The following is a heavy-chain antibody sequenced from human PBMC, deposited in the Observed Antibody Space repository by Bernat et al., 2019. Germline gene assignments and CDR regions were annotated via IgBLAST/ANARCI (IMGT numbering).Heavy chain of an antibody. V-gene: IGHV3-33*01. J-gene: IGHJ4*02. D-gene: IGHD6-13*01. CDR1: GFTFSNYG. CDR2: IWYDGSNK. CDR3: ARDGGISSSWPRYSDY. Sequence: QVQLVESGGGVVQPGRSLRLPCAASGFTFSNYGMHRVRQAPGKGLEWVAVIWYDGSNKYYADSVKGRFTIARDNSKNTLYLQMNSLRAEDTAVYYCARDGGISSSWPRYSDYWGQGTLVTVSS.